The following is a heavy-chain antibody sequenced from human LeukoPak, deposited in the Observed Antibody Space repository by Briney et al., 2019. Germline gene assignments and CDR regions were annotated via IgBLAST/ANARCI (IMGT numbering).Heavy chain of an antibody. CDR2: INHSGST. V-gene: IGHV4-34*01. CDR1: GGSISRYY. D-gene: IGHD3-16*01. J-gene: IGHJ4*02. Sequence: SETLSLTCTVSGGSISRYYWSWIRQPPGKGLEWIGEINHSGSTNYNPSLKSRVTISVDTSKNQFSLKLSSVTAADTAVYYCARLSHYGRNDWGQGTLVTVSS. CDR3: ARLSHYGRND.